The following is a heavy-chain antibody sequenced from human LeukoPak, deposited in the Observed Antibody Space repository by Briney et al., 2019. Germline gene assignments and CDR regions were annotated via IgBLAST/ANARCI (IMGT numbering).Heavy chain of an antibody. CDR1: GFTFGGYS. CDR3: GRVIAGAIDY. Sequence: GGSLRLSCAASGFTFGGYSMTWVRQALGKGLEWVANINLDGSDTFYVGFVKGRFTISRDNADNSLYLQMNSLRAEDTAVYYCGRVIAGAIDYWGQGTLVTVSS. CDR2: INLDGSDT. D-gene: IGHD6-13*01. V-gene: IGHV3-7*01. J-gene: IGHJ4*02.